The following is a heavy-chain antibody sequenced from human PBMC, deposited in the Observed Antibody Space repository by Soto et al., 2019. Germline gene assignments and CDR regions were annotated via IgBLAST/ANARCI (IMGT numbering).Heavy chain of an antibody. CDR1: GFTVSSKY. CDR3: ARATGIAAAGTKGRYNWFDP. J-gene: IGHJ5*02. V-gene: IGHV3-66*01. CDR2: IQSGGPT. D-gene: IGHD6-13*01. Sequence: GGSLRLSCAASGFTVSSKYMSWVRQAPGKGLEWVSLIQSGGPTYYADSVKGRFTISRDNSENTLHLQMNSLRAEDTAVYYCARATGIAAAGTKGRYNWFDPWGQGTLVTVSS.